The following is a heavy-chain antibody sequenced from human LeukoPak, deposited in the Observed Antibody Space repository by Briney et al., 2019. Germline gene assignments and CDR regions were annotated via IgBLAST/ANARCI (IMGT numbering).Heavy chain of an antibody. CDR1: GFTFSTSW. CDR3: AKDSGWFRFDY. CDR2: IKQDGSDK. D-gene: IGHD6-13*01. V-gene: IGHV3-7*03. J-gene: IGHJ4*02. Sequence: GGSLRLSCAASGFTFSTSWMTWVRQAPGKGLEWVANIKQDGSDKYYMDSVKGRFTISRDSAKNSLYLQMNSLRAEDTAVYYCAKDSGWFRFDYWGQGTLVTVSS.